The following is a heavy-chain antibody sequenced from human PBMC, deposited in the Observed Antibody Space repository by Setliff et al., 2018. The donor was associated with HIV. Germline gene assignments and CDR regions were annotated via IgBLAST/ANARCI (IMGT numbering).Heavy chain of an antibody. V-gene: IGHV4-34*11. J-gene: IGHJ4*02. CDR3: ARETIRSGHPSEAGFDF. Sequence: PSETLSLTCAVYGGSFSGYYWSWIRQSPGKGLEWIGTLYYDGNTYYNPSLKSRVTMSVDTSKNQFSLNLNSVTAADTAVYYCARETIRSGHPSEAGFDFWGQGALVTVSS. CDR1: GGSFSGYY. CDR2: LYYDGNT. D-gene: IGHD6-19*01.